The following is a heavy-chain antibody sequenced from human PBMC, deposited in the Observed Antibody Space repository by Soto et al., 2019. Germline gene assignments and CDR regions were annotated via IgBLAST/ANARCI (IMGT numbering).Heavy chain of an antibody. J-gene: IGHJ4*02. V-gene: IGHV3-66*01. D-gene: IGHD2-2*01. CDR2: IDIGGNT. Sequence: EVQVVESGGGLVQPGGSLRLSCAASGFSVTNNYMNWVRQAPGKGLEWVSIIDIGGNTYYADSVKDRFTISRDNSRNTLYLHMDSLRAEDTGVYYCARGRGSTGYLGREHYFDYWGQGTLVTVS. CDR3: ARGRGSTGYLGREHYFDY. CDR1: GFSVTNNY.